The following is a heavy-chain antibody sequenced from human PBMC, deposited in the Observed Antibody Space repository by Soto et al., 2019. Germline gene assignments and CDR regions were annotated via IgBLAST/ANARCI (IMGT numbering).Heavy chain of an antibody. CDR3: ATVFDL. J-gene: IGHJ5*02. CDR2: IDTDGGGT. V-gene: IGHV3-74*01. Sequence: EVQLVESGGGLVQPGGSLRVSCAASGFTLRSHRIHWVRQAPGKGLEWVSRIDTDGGGTSYADPVKGRFTISTDNAKNTVYLRMNGLRAEDTAVYYCATVFDLWGQGTLVTVSS. CDR1: GFTLRSHR.